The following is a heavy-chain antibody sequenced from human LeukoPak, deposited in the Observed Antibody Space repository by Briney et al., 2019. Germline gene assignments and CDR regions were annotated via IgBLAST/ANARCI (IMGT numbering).Heavy chain of an antibody. Sequence: SVKVSCKASGGTFSSYAISWVRQAPGQGLEWMGGIIPIFGTANYAQKFQGRVTITTDESTSTAYMELSSLRSEDTAVYYCARELGGCSGGSCPGYFDYWGQGTLVTVSS. J-gene: IGHJ4*02. D-gene: IGHD2-15*01. CDR2: IIPIFGTA. CDR3: ARELGGCSGGSCPGYFDY. CDR1: GGTFSSYA. V-gene: IGHV1-69*05.